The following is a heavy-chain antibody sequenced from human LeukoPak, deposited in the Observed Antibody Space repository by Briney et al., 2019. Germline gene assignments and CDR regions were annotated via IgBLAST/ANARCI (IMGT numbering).Heavy chain of an antibody. V-gene: IGHV6-1*01. CDR3: AREVAGTWAFDI. D-gene: IGHD6-19*01. J-gene: IGHJ3*02. Sequence: SQTLSLSCAFSGDSVSSNTAAWNWIRQSPSRGLEWLGRTFYRSNWYDDYAASVKSRITINPDTSKNQFSLHLESVTPEDTAVYYCAREVAGTWAFDIWGQGTRVTVSS. CDR1: GDSVSSNTAA. CDR2: TFYRSNWYD.